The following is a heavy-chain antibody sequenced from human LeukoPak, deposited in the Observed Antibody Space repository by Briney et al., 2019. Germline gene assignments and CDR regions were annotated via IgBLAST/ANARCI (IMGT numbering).Heavy chain of an antibody. D-gene: IGHD1-7*01. CDR3: ARNNSNYAAFDI. CDR2: THHSGTT. V-gene: IGHV4-30-2*01. Sequence: SQTLSLTCTVSGGSVNDGGFSWSWIRQPLGKGLEWIGYTHHSGTTYYNPSLRGRVTMSVDTSKNHFSLKLTSATAADTAVYFCARNNSNYAAFDIWGQGTMVTVSS. CDR1: GGSVNDGGFS. J-gene: IGHJ3*02.